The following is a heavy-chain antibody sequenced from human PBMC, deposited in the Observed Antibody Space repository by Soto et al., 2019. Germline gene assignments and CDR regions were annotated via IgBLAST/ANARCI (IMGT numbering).Heavy chain of an antibody. CDR2: IFYDGYT. CDR1: GDSISGSPYF. CDR3: ARLQAAVPHY. V-gene: IGHV4-39*01. D-gene: IGHD6-13*01. Sequence: QVQLQESGPGLVMPSETLSLTCTVSGDSISGSPYFWGWIRQPPGKRLEWIGSIFYDGYTLYTPSLKSRVTISGDTSKNQCSLKLTSVAAADTAIYFCARLQAAVPHYWGQGILVTVSS. J-gene: IGHJ4*02.